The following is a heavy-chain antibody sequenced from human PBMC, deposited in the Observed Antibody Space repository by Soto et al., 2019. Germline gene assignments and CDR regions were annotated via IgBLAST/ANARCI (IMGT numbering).Heavy chain of an antibody. CDR2: IYSGGST. Sequence: GGSLRLSCAASGFTFSSYGMHWVRQAPGKGLEWVAVIYSGGSTYYADSVKGRFTISRDNSKNTLYLQMNSLRAEDTAVYYCARMGGAAPRGGYDYDYYYYMDVWGKGTTVTVSS. V-gene: IGHV3-66*01. CDR3: ARMGGAAPRGGYDYDYYYYMDV. D-gene: IGHD5-12*01. CDR1: GFTFSSYG. J-gene: IGHJ6*03.